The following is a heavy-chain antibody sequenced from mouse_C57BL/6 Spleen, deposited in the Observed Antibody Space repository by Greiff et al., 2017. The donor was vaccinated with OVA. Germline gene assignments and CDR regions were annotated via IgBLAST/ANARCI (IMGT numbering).Heavy chain of an antibody. D-gene: IGHD2-5*01. CDR2: IHPNSGST. CDR1: GYTFTSYW. V-gene: IGHV1-64*01. CDR3: ARAPYSNYGYFDV. Sequence: QVHVKQPGAELVKPGASVKLSCKASGYTFTSYWMHWVKQRPGQGLEWIGMIHPNSGSTNYNEKFKSKATLTVDKSSSTAYMQLSSLTSEDSAVYYCARAPYSNYGYFDVWGTGTTVTVSS. J-gene: IGHJ1*03.